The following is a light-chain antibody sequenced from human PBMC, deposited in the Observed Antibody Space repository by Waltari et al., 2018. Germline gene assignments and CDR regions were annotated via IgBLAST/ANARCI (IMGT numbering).Light chain of an antibody. V-gene: IGKV3-20*01. CDR2: GAS. Sequence: EIVLTQSPGTLSLSPGERATLSCRASQSVTSSFLAWYQQKPGQAPRLLIYGASTSATGIPDRFSGSGSGTDFTLTISRLEPEDFAVYYCQQYGSSPRTFGHGTKVEIK. J-gene: IGKJ1*01. CDR3: QQYGSSPRT. CDR1: QSVTSSF.